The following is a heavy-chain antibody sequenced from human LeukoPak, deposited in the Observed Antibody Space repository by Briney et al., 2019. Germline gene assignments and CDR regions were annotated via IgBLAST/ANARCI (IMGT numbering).Heavy chain of an antibody. CDR2: TVSEIDGGTT. Sequence: GGSLRLSCAASGFTFNYAWMSWVRQVPGKGLEWVGQTVSEIDGGTTDYATPVKGRFTISRDDSKSTLYLQMNSLKIEDTAVYYCTTDEDWNYARKDVWGQGATVIVSS. J-gene: IGHJ6*02. CDR1: GFTFNYAW. CDR3: TTDEDWNYARKDV. V-gene: IGHV3-15*04. D-gene: IGHD1-7*01.